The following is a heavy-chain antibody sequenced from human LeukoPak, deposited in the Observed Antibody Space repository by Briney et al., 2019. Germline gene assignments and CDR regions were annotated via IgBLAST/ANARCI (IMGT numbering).Heavy chain of an antibody. Sequence: SETLSLTCTVSGGSISSYYWSWIRQHPGKGLEWIGYIYYSGSTYYNPSLKSRVTISVDTSKNQFSLNLSSVTAADTAVYHCARVGYTYGYADHWGQGTLVTVSS. V-gene: IGHV4-59*06. CDR1: GGSISSYY. J-gene: IGHJ4*02. D-gene: IGHD5-18*01. CDR2: IYYSGST. CDR3: ARVGYTYGYADH.